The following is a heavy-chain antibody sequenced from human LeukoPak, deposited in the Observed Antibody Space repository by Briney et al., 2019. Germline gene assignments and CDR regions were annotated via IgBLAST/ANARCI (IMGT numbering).Heavy chain of an antibody. CDR1: GGSISSGSYY. V-gene: IGHV4-61*02. CDR2: IYTSGST. Sequence: SQTLSLTCTVSGGSISSGSYYWSWIRQPAGKGLGWIGRIYTSGSTNYNPSLKSRVTISVDTSKNQFSLKLSSVTAADTAVYYCARESSGWYYYGMDVWGQGTTVTVSS. CDR3: ARESSGWYYYGMDV. D-gene: IGHD6-19*01. J-gene: IGHJ6*02.